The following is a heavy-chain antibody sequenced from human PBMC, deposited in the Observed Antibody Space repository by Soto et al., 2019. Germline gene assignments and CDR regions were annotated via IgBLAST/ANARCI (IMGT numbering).Heavy chain of an antibody. CDR1: EFAFSTHA. D-gene: IGHD2-21*02. CDR3: SASRDCNWFDP. J-gene: IGHJ5*02. Sequence: GGSLRLSCAASEFAFSTHAMHWVRQGPGEGLEWVAVISFDGTNKYYADSVKGRFTISRDNSRSTLYLQMNSLRIEDTAVYYCSASRDCNWFDPWGKGPLVTVS. CDR2: ISFDGTNK. V-gene: IGHV3-30-3*01.